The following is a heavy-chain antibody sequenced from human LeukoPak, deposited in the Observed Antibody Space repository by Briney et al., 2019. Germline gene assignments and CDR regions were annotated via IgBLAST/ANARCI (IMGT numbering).Heavy chain of an antibody. V-gene: IGHV1-2*02. CDR1: GYTFTGYY. D-gene: IGHD5-18*01. CDR3: AREEDTAMVKYDY. CDR2: INPNSGGT. J-gene: IGHJ4*02. Sequence: ASVKVSCKASGYTFTGYYMHWVRQAPGQGLEWMGWINPNSGGTNYAQKFQGRVTMTRDTSISTAYMELSRLRSDDTAVYYCAREEDTAMVKYDYWGQGTLVTVSS.